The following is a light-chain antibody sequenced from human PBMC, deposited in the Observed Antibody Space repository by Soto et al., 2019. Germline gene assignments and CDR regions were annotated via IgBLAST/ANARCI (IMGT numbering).Light chain of an antibody. CDR1: QSVSSNF. CDR2: GAS. J-gene: IGKJ1*01. Sequence: EIVLTQSPGTLSLSPGERATLSCRASQSVSSNFLAWYQQKPGQALRLLIDGASNRATGIPDRFSGSGSGTDFTLTISRLEPEDFAVYYCQHYGSSPRTFGQGTKVDIK. CDR3: QHYGSSPRT. V-gene: IGKV3-20*01.